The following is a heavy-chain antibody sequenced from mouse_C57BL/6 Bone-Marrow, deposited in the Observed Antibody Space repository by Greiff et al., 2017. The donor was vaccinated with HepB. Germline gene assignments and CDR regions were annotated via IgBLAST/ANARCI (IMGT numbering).Heavy chain of an antibody. D-gene: IGHD1-1*01. CDR3: AREGTTVVARNWFAY. CDR1: GYTFTSYW. V-gene: IGHV1-7*01. Sequence: QVQLQQSGAELAKPGASVKLSCKASGYTFTSYWMHWVKQRPGQGLEWIGYINPSSGYTKYNQKFKDKATLTADKSSSTAYMQLSSLTYEDSAVYYCAREGTTVVARNWFAYWGQGILVTVSA. J-gene: IGHJ3*01. CDR2: INPSSGYT.